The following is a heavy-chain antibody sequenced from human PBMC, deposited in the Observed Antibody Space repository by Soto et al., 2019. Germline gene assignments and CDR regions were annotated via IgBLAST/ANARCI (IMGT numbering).Heavy chain of an antibody. Sequence: PGGSLRLSCEGPGFFINAYAMHWFRQAPGKGLQWVAVTRFDGSTEYSADSERGRFTVSRDISRNTFFLQLTNLRPDDTAMYYCAKDLSSNGLGCGHWGQGALVTVSS. V-gene: IGHV3-30*18. CDR1: GFFINAYA. J-gene: IGHJ4*02. CDR3: AKDLSSNGLGCGH. D-gene: IGHD2-21*01. CDR2: TRFDGSTE.